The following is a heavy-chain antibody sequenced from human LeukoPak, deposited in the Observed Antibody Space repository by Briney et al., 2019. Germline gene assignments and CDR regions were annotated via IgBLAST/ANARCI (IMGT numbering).Heavy chain of an antibody. CDR3: AKGSSYDILTGYYYFDY. Sequence: GGSLRLSCAASGFTFSSYAMSWVRQAPGKGLEWVSAISGSGGSTYYADSVKGRFTISRDNSENTLYLQMNSLRAEDTAVYYCAKGSSYDILTGYYYFDYWGQGTLVTVSS. J-gene: IGHJ4*02. V-gene: IGHV3-23*01. D-gene: IGHD3-9*01. CDR2: ISGSGGST. CDR1: GFTFSSYA.